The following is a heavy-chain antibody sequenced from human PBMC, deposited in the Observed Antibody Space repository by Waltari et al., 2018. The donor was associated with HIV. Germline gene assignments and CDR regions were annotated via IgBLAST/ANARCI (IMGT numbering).Heavy chain of an antibody. Sequence: VQLVESGGGLIQPGGSLSLSCAASGFSVSDNYMSWVRQAPGKRPVWVSVVYLGGSTDYADSVRGRFTTSRDESKNMLYLQMNSLRAEDTAVYYCARALTRGLWDSWGQGTLVSVSS. D-gene: IGHD2-2*01. J-gene: IGHJ4*02. V-gene: IGHV3-53*01. CDR2: VYLGGST. CDR3: ARALTRGLWDS. CDR1: GFSVSDNY.